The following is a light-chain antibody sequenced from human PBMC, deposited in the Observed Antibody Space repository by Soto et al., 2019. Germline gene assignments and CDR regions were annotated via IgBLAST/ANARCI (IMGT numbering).Light chain of an antibody. CDR2: EGS. CDR1: SSDVGSYNL. Sequence: QSVLTQPASVSGSPGQSITISCTGTSSDVGSYNLVSWYQQHPGKAPKLMIYEGSKRTSGVSNRFSGSKSGNTASLTISGLQAEDEADYYCCSYAGSSPVVFGGGNKLTVL. J-gene: IGLJ2*01. CDR3: CSYAGSSPVV. V-gene: IGLV2-23*01.